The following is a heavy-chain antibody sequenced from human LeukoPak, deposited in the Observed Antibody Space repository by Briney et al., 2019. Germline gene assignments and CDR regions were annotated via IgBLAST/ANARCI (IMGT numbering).Heavy chain of an antibody. V-gene: IGHV4-59*01. CDR3: AREVRYYDSSGYYYGDYFDY. Sequence: PSETLSLTCTVSGGSISRYYWSWIRQPPGKGLEWIGYIYYSGSTNYNPSLKSRVTISVDTSKNQFSLKLSSVTAADTAVYYCAREVRYYDSSGYYYGDYFDYWGQGTLVTVSS. J-gene: IGHJ4*02. CDR1: GGSISRYY. CDR2: IYYSGST. D-gene: IGHD3-22*01.